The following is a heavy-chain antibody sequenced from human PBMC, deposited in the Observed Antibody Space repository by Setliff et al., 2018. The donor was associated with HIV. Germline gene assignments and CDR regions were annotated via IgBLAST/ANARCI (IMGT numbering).Heavy chain of an antibody. CDR1: GFTFNSYW. Sequence: GGSLRLSCAASGFTFNSYWMHWVRQAPGKGLVWVSRISSDGSTTNYADSVKGRFTISRDNAKNTLDLQMNSLRAEDTAVYYCARGSDTTGSPPEFDPWGQGTLVTVSS. CDR2: ISSDGSTT. CDR3: ARGSDTTGSPPEFDP. V-gene: IGHV3-74*01. J-gene: IGHJ5*02. D-gene: IGHD1-1*01.